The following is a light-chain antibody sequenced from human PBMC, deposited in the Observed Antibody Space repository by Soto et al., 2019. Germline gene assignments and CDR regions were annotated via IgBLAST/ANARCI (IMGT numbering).Light chain of an antibody. J-gene: IGKJ5*01. Sequence: ETVMTQSPATLSVSPGERATLSCRASQSVSTKLAWYQQKPGQAPRLLIYGASTRATGIPARFSGSGSGTEFALTVSSLQSEDFAVYYCQQYDDWPPITFGQGTRLEIK. V-gene: IGKV3D-15*01. CDR3: QQYDDWPPIT. CDR2: GAS. CDR1: QSVSTK.